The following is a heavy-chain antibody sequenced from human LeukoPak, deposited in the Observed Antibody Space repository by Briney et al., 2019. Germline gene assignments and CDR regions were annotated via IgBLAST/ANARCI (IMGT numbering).Heavy chain of an antibody. CDR2: ISSSSSTI. D-gene: IGHD3-22*01. J-gene: IGHJ4*02. CDR3: ARDLRYYDSSGYRFDY. V-gene: IGHV3-48*02. Sequence: GGSLRLSCAASGFTFSSYIMNWVAQAPGKGLEWVSYISSSSSTIYYADSVKGRFTISRDNAKNSLYLQMNSLRDKDTAVYYCARDLRYYDSSGYRFDYWGQGTLVTVSS. CDR1: GFTFSSYI.